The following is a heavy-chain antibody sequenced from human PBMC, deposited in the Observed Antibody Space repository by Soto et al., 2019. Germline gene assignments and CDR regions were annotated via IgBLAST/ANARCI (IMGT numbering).Heavy chain of an antibody. V-gene: IGHV3-30-3*01. CDR1: GFTFSSYA. Sequence: GGSLRLSCAASGFTFSSYAMHWVRQAPGKGLEWVAVISNDGSNRYYADSVKGRFTISRDNSKNTLYLQMNSLRVEDTAVYYCARRHDAFDIWGQGTMVTVSS. CDR3: ARRHDAFDI. J-gene: IGHJ3*02. CDR2: ISNDGSNR.